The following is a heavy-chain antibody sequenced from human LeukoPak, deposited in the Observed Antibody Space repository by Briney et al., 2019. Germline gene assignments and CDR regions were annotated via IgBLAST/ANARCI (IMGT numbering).Heavy chain of an antibody. CDR3: AREGYSSGWTDSDY. CDR1: GGSISSYY. D-gene: IGHD6-19*01. J-gene: IGHJ4*02. CDR2: IYTSGST. V-gene: IGHV4-4*07. Sequence: SETLSLTCTVSGGSISSYYWSWIRQPAGKGLEWIGRIYTSGSTNYNPSLKSRVTMSVDTSKNHFSLKLSSVTAADTAVYYCAREGYSSGWTDSDYWGQGTLVTVSS.